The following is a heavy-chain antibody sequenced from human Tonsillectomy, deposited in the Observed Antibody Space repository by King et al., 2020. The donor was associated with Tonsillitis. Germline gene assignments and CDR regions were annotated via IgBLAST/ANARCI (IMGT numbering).Heavy chain of an antibody. CDR2: IYYSGST. Sequence: VQLQESGPGLVKPSQTLSLTCTVSGASISGGTYYWSWIRQHPGKGLEWIGYIYYSGSTYYNPSLKSRVTISVDTSKNQFSLKLTSVTAADTALYYCARDLIYDFGVGGAFDIWGQGTMVTVSS. CDR3: ARDLIYDFGVGGAFDI. V-gene: IGHV4-31*03. D-gene: IGHD3-3*01. J-gene: IGHJ3*02. CDR1: GASISGGTYY.